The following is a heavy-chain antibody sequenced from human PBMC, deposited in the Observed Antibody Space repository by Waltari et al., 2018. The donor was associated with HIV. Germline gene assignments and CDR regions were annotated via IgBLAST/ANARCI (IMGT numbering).Heavy chain of an antibody. J-gene: IGHJ4*02. D-gene: IGHD3-22*01. Sequence: QVQLQQWGAGLLKPSETLSLTCAVYGGSFSGYYWSWIRQPPGKGLEWIGEINHSGSTNYNPSLKSRVIISVDTSKNQFSLKLSSVTAADTAVYYCARGRYYYDSSDTGRYYFDYWGQGTLVTVSS. CDR1: GGSFSGYY. CDR2: INHSGST. CDR3: ARGRYYYDSSDTGRYYFDY. V-gene: IGHV4-34*01.